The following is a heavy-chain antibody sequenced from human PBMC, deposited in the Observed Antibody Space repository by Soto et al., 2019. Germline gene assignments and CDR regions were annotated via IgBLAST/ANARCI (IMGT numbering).Heavy chain of an antibody. CDR3: VGGNHRWLQLWYFDL. CDR1: GGTFSSYT. D-gene: IGHD5-12*01. V-gene: IGHV1-69*12. CDR2: IIPIFGTA. Sequence: QVQLVQSGAEVKKPGSSVTVSCKASGGTFSSYTISWVRQAPGQGLEWMGGIIPIFGTANYAQKFQGRVTITADESASTAYMELSSLRSEDTAVYYCVGGNHRWLQLWYFDLWGRGTLVTVSS. J-gene: IGHJ2*01.